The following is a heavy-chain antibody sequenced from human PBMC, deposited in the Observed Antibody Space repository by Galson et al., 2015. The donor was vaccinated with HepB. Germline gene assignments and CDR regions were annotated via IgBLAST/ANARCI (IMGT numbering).Heavy chain of an antibody. V-gene: IGHV3-48*02. CDR1: GFTFSSYS. J-gene: IGHJ5*02. D-gene: IGHD2-15*01. CDR3: ARYSHLGNWFDP. Sequence: SLRLSCAASGFTFSSYSMNWVRQAPGKGLEWVSYISSSSSTIYYADSVKGRYTISRDNAKNSLYLQMNSLRDEDTAVYYCARYSHLGNWFDPWGQGTLVTVSS. CDR2: ISSSSSTI.